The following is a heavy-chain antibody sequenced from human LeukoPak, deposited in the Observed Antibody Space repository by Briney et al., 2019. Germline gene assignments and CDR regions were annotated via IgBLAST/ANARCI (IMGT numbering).Heavy chain of an antibody. J-gene: IGHJ4*02. CDR1: GYSFTSYW. V-gene: IGHV5-51*01. CDR3: ARHRYCSGGSCYDSFDY. D-gene: IGHD2-15*01. Sequence: GESLKISCKGSGYSFTSYWIGWVRQMPGKGLEWMGIIYPGDSDTRYSPSFQGQVTISADKSISTAYLQWSSLKASDTAMYYCARHRYCSGGSCYDSFDYWGQGTLVTVSS. CDR2: IYPGDSDT.